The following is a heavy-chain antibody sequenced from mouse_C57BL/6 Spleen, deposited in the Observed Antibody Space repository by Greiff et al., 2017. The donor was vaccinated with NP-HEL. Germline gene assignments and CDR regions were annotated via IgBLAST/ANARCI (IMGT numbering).Heavy chain of an antibody. V-gene: IGHV5-4*01. CDR3: ARGGNPLDY. CDR2: ISDGGSYT. J-gene: IGHJ2*01. Sequence: EVQLVESGGGLVKPGGSLKLSCAASGFTFSSYAMSWVRQTPEKRLEWVATISDGGSYTDYPDNVKGRFTISRDNAKNNLYLQMSHLKSEDTAMYYCARGGNPLDYWGQGTTLTVSS. CDR1: GFTFSSYA.